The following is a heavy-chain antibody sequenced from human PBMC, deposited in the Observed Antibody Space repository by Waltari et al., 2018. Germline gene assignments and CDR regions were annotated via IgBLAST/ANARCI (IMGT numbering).Heavy chain of an antibody. CDR2: IYYSGST. J-gene: IGHJ5*02. Sequence: QLQLQESGPGLVKPSETLSLTCTVSGGSISSSSYYWGWIRQPPGKGLEWIGSIYYSGSTYYNPSLKSRVTISVDTSKNQFSLKRSSVTAADTAVYYCARQSDILTGYYSWFDPWGQGTLVTVSS. CDR1: GGSISSSSYY. V-gene: IGHV4-39*07. CDR3: ARQSDILTGYYSWFDP. D-gene: IGHD3-9*01.